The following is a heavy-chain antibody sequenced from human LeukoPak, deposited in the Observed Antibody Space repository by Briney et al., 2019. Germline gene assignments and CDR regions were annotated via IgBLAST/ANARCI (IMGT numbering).Heavy chain of an antibody. CDR1: GFTFSTYA. J-gene: IGHJ3*02. Sequence: GGSLRLSCAASGFTFSTYAMHWVRQTPGKGLEWAALMSYDGTSKQYADSVKGRFTISRDNSKNTLYLEVNRLRAEDTAVYYCAKDRNPIWGGEVDTTPRDGFDIWGRGTMVTVSS. CDR2: MSYDGTSK. V-gene: IGHV3-30*04. CDR3: AKDRNPIWGGEVDTTPRDGFDI. D-gene: IGHD5-12*01.